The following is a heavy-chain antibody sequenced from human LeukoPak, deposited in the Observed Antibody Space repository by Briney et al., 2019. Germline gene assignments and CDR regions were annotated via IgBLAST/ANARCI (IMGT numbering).Heavy chain of an antibody. J-gene: IGHJ3*02. D-gene: IGHD6-13*01. Sequence: PSETLSLTCAVSDGSISSTIWWSWVRQPPGKGLEWIGEIYHSGSTNYNPSLKSRVTISVDKSKNQFSLKLSSVTAADTAVYYCARDKSPSAAAGTRGAFDIWGQGTMVTVSS. CDR3: ARDKSPSAAAGTRGAFDI. V-gene: IGHV4-4*02. CDR1: DGSISSTIW. CDR2: IYHSGST.